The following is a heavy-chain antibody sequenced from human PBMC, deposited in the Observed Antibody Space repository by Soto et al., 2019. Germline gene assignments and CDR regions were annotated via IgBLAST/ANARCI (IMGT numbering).Heavy chain of an antibody. CDR1: GYTFTSYG. CDR3: ARGSYSSGWYRGARVDYYGMDV. Sequence: SVKVSCKASGYTFTSYGISWVRQAPGQGLEWMGGIIPIFGTANYAQKFQGRVTITADESTSTAYMELSSLRSEDTAVYYCARGSYSSGWYRGARVDYYGMDVWGQGTTVTV. CDR2: IIPIFGTA. J-gene: IGHJ6*02. D-gene: IGHD6-19*01. V-gene: IGHV1-69*13.